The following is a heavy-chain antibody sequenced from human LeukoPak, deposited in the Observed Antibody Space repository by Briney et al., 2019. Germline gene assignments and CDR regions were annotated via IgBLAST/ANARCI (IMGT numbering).Heavy chain of an antibody. D-gene: IGHD5-18*01. J-gene: IGHJ4*02. Sequence: GGSLTLSCAASGFTFSSYAMRWVRQAPGKGLEWVSAISGSGGTTYYADSVKGRFTISRDNSKNTLYLQMNSLRAEDTAVYYCAKDANSYGYRGYFDYWGQGTLVTVSS. CDR3: AKDANSYGYRGYFDY. V-gene: IGHV3-23*01. CDR1: GFTFSSYA. CDR2: ISGSGGTT.